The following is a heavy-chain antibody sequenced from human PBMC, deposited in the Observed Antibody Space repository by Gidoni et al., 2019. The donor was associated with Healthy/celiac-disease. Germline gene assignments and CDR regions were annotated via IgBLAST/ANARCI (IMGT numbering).Heavy chain of an antibody. D-gene: IGHD3-22*01. V-gene: IGHV4-34*01. CDR2: INHSGST. CDR1: GGSFRGYY. CDR3: ARGARYYYDSSGYYYFDY. J-gene: IGHJ4*02. Sequence: QVQLQQWGAGLLKPSETLSLTCAVYGGSFRGYYWSWIRPPPGKGLEGIGEINHSGSTNYNPSLKSRVTISVDTSKNQFSLKLSSVTAADTAVYYCARGARYYYDSSGYYYFDYWGQGTLVTVSS.